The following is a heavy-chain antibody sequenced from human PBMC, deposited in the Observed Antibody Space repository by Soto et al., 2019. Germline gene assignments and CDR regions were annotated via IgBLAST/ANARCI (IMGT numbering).Heavy chain of an antibody. CDR1: GYSFTSYW. Sequence: GESLKISCKGSGYSFTSYWIGWVRQMPGKGLEWMGIIYPGDSDTRYSPSFQGQVTISADKSISTAYLQWSSLKASDTAMYYCALAAALPNYYYYGMDVWGQGTTVTVSS. J-gene: IGHJ6*02. D-gene: IGHD6-13*01. CDR3: ALAAALPNYYYYGMDV. CDR2: IYPGDSDT. V-gene: IGHV5-51*01.